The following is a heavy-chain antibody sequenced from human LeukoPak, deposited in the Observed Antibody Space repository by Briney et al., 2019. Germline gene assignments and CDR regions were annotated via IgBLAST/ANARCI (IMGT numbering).Heavy chain of an antibody. V-gene: IGHV3-23*01. CDR1: GFTFSNYA. CDR3: AKDRTVFRGITYYFDY. Sequence: PGGSLRLSCAASGFTFSNYALSWVRQAPGEGLEWVSAISASGTSTYYADSVKGRFTISEDNSKNTLYLQMNSLRADDTAIYYCAKDRTVFRGITYYFDYWGQGTLVTVSS. CDR2: ISASGTST. D-gene: IGHD3-10*01. J-gene: IGHJ4*02.